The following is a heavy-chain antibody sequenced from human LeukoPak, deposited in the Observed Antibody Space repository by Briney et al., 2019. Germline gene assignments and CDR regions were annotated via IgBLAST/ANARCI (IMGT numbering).Heavy chain of an antibody. J-gene: IGHJ4*02. D-gene: IGHD5-24*01. Sequence: ASVKVSCKASGGTFSSYTISWVRQAPGQGLEWMGRIIHILGIANYAQTFQGRVTITADKSTSPAYMELSSLRSEDTAVYYCARVSSEMATIGGDYWGQGTLVTASS. CDR2: IIHILGIA. CDR3: ARVSSEMATIGGDY. V-gene: IGHV1-69*02. CDR1: GGTFSSYT.